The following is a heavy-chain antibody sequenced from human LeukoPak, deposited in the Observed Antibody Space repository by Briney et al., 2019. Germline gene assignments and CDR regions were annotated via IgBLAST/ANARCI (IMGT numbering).Heavy chain of an antibody. CDR3: ARDYYDSSGYLPIFDY. CDR2: IHYSGST. Sequence: GSLRLSCAASGFTFSSYAMSWIRQPPRKGLEWIGSIHYSGSTYYNPSLKSRVTISVDTSKNQFSLKLSSVTAADTAVYYCARDYYDSSGYLPIFDYWGQGTLVTVSS. V-gene: IGHV4-39*07. D-gene: IGHD3-22*01. CDR1: GFTFSSYA. J-gene: IGHJ4*02.